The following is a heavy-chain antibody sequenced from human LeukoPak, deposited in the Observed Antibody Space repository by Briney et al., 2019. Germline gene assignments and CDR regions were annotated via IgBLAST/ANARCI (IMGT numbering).Heavy chain of an antibody. V-gene: IGHV3-48*03. CDR3: ARDYGGSSPFDY. J-gene: IGHJ4*02. CDR1: GFTFSSYE. D-gene: IGHD4-23*01. CDR2: ISSSGSTI. Sequence: GGSLRLSCAASGFTFSSYEMHWVRQAPGKGLEWVSYISSSGSTIYYADSVKGRFTISRDNSKNSLYLQMNSLRAEDTAVYYCARDYGGSSPFDYWGQGTLVTVSS.